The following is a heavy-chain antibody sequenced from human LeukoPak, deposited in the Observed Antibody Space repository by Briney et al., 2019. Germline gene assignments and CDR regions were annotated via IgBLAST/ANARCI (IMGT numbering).Heavy chain of an antibody. Sequence: PAETLSLTCAVYGGSLRGYYWSWIRQLPGKGLEWIGEINHTGSTNYSPSLKSRVTMSIDTAKKELSLKLSSVTAADTAVYYCARGEMIMDVWGQGTTVIVSS. D-gene: IGHD5-24*01. CDR3: ARGEMIMDV. CDR2: INHTGST. CDR1: GGSLRGYY. V-gene: IGHV4-34*01. J-gene: IGHJ6*02.